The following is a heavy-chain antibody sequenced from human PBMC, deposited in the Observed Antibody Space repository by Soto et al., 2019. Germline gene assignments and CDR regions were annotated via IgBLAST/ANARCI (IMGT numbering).Heavy chain of an antibody. CDR1: GFTFSNYV. Sequence: EVQLLESGGGLVQPGGSLRLYCAASGFTFSNYVMSWFRQAPGKGLEWVSGISGSGGNTYYADSVKGRFTISRDNSKNTLYLQMNSLRAEDTAVYYCANCVPGCLMDVWGQGTTVTVSS. V-gene: IGHV3-23*01. CDR2: ISGSGGNT. D-gene: IGHD2-21*01. J-gene: IGHJ6*02. CDR3: ANCVPGCLMDV.